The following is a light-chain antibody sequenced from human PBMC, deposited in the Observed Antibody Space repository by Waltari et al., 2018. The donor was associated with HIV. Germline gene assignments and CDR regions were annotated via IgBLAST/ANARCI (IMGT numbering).Light chain of an antibody. CDR1: QGIRND. V-gene: IGKV1-17*01. CDR3: LQHYDYPRS. J-gene: IGKJ2*01. CDR2: SAS. Sequence: DIQLNQSPSSLSASVEDRVTITCRASQGIRNDLGWYQQKPGTPPRRLIYSASTLQSGVSSRFSGSGSGTEFTLTISSLQPEDSATYYCLQHYDYPRSFGQGTKLGI.